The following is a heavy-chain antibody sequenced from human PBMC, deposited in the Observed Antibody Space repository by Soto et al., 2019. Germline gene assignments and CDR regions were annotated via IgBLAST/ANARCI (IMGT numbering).Heavy chain of an antibody. D-gene: IGHD5-12*01. J-gene: IGHJ4*02. Sequence: GESLKISCKGSGYSFTSYWIGWVRQMPVKGLEWMGIIYPVDSDTRYSQSFQGQVTISADKSISPAYLQWSSLKASDTAMYYCARLLRDMVADKTYFDYWGQGTLVTV. CDR3: ARLLRDMVADKTYFDY. CDR1: GYSFTSYW. CDR2: IYPVDSDT. V-gene: IGHV5-51*01.